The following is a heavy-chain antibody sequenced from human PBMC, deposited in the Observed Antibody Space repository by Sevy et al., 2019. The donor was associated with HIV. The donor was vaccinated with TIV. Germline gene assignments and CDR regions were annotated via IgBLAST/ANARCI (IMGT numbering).Heavy chain of an antibody. CDR2: IKSKTDGGTT. Sequence: GGSLRLSCAASGFTFSNAWMNWVRQAPGKGLEWVGRIKSKTDGGTTEYAAPVKVRFTISRDDSKNTLYLQMISLKHEDSAGYYCTTDKTYSSSWYGDYYYYGMDVWGQGTTVTVSS. D-gene: IGHD6-13*01. J-gene: IGHJ6*02. CDR1: GFTFSNAW. V-gene: IGHV3-15*07. CDR3: TTDKTYSSSWYGDYYYYGMDV.